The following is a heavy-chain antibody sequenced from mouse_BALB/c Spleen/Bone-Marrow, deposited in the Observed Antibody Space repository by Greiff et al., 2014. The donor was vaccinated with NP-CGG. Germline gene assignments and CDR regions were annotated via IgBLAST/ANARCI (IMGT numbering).Heavy chain of an antibody. Sequence: VKLQESGPGLVQPSQSLSITCTVSGFSLTSYGVHWVRQSPGKGLEWLGVIWSGGSTDYNEAFISRLSIRKDNSKSQVFLKMYSLQANDTAIYYCARKEFDYWGQGTTLTVSS. V-gene: IGHV2-2*02. CDR3: ARKEFDY. CDR2: IWSGGST. J-gene: IGHJ2*01. CDR1: GFSLTSYG.